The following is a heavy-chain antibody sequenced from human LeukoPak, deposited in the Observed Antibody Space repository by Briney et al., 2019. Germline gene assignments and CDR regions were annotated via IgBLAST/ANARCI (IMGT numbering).Heavy chain of an antibody. V-gene: IGHV1-8*03. Sequence: ASVKVSCKASGYTFTSYDINWVRQATGQGLEWMGWMNPNSGNTGYAQKFQGRVTITRDTSISTAYMELSSLRSEDTAVYYCAREDIVVVPPARPLDPWGQGTLVTVSS. CDR1: GYTFTSYD. CDR3: AREDIVVVPPARPLDP. D-gene: IGHD2-2*01. CDR2: MNPNSGNT. J-gene: IGHJ5*02.